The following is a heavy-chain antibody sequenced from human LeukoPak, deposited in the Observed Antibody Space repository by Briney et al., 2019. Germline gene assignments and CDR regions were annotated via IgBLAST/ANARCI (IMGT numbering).Heavy chain of an antibody. D-gene: IGHD2-8*01. V-gene: IGHV3-23*01. CDR3: AKTNGDYDAFDI. Sequence: GGSLRLSCAVSGFTFSSYAMSWVRQAPGKGLEWVSGISGSGGSTYYADSVKGRFTISRDNSKNTLYLQMNSLRAEDTAVYYCAKTNGDYDAFDIWGQGTMVTVSS. CDR1: GFTFSSYA. J-gene: IGHJ3*02. CDR2: ISGSGGST.